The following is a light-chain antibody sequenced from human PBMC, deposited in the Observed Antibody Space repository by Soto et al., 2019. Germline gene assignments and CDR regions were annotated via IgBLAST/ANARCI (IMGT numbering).Light chain of an antibody. CDR3: SSYTSSTTLEV. J-gene: IGLJ3*02. CDR2: EVS. CDR1: SSDVGAYNY. Sequence: QSVLTQPASVSGSPGQSITLSCTGTSSDVGAYNYVSWYQHHPGKAPKLIIYEVSHRPSGVSSRFSGSKSGDTASLTISGLQAEDEAEYYCSSYTSSTTLEVFGGGTKLTVL. V-gene: IGLV2-14*01.